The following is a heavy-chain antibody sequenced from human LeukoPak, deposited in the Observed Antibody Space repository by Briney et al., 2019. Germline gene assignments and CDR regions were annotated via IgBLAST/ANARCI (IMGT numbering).Heavy chain of an antibody. J-gene: IGHJ3*02. D-gene: IGHD3-3*01. V-gene: IGHV3-30-3*01. CDR3: ARVSSYYDFWSGPGAFDI. CDR1: GFTFSSYA. CDR2: ISYDGSNK. Sequence: GGSLRLSCAASGFTFSSYAMRWVRQAPGKGLEWVAVISYDGSNKYYADSVKGRFTISRDNSKNTLYLQMNSLRAEDTAVYYCARVSSYYDFWSGPGAFDIWGQGTMVTVSS.